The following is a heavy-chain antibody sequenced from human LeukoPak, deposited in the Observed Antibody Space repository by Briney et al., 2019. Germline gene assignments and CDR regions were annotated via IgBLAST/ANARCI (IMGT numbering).Heavy chain of an antibody. CDR1: GFTFSGYS. D-gene: IGHD6-19*01. CDR3: ARVQGGGYRTADY. V-gene: IGHV3-21*01. CDR2: ISSSSYI. J-gene: IGHJ4*02. Sequence: GGSLRLSCAASGFTFSGYSMNWVRQAPGKGLEWVSSISSSSYIYYADSVKGRFTISRDNAKNSLYLQMNSLRGEDTAMYYCARVQGGGYRTADYWGQGTLVTVSS.